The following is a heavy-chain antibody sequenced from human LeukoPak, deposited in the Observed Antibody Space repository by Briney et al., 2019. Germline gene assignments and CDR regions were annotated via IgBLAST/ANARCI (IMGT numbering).Heavy chain of an antibody. Sequence: PGRSLRLSCAASGFTFSSYAMHWVRQAPGKGLEWVAVITYDGSNQYYADSVKGRFTISRDNSKSTLYLQMNSLRTEDTAVYYCAKEGVEAATVDYWGQGSLVTVSS. V-gene: IGHV3-30-3*01. J-gene: IGHJ4*02. CDR3: AKEGVEAATVDY. D-gene: IGHD6-13*01. CDR1: GFTFSSYA. CDR2: ITYDGSNQ.